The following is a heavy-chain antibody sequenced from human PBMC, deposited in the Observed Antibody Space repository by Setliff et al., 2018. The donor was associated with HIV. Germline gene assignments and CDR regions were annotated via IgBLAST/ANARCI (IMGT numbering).Heavy chain of an antibody. CDR2: IYYTGST. V-gene: IGHV4-59*11. CDR1: GGSISNHY. D-gene: IGHD6-19*01. Sequence: SETLSLTCSVSGGSISNHYWSWIRQPPGKGLEWIGYIYYTGSTNYNPSLKSRVTISVDKSKNQFSLKLSSVTAADTAVYYCARGPARAVARPGWLDPWGQGTLVTVSS. J-gene: IGHJ5*02. CDR3: ARGPARAVARPGWLDP.